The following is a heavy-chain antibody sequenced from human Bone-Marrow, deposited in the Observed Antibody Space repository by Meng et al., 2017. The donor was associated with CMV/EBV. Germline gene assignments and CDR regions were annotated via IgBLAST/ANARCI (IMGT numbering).Heavy chain of an antibody. D-gene: IGHD3-10*02. Sequence: QVQLVQSGAEVKRPGASVRVSCKASGYIFSGYFIHWVRQAPGQGLEWMGWINPNSGATNYVQKFQGRVIMTRDTSTRTVYMELSSLRSEDTAVYYCARMFRFDPWGQGTLVTVSS. CDR2: INPNSGAT. CDR3: ARMFRFDP. CDR1: GYIFSGYF. V-gene: IGHV1-2*02. J-gene: IGHJ5*02.